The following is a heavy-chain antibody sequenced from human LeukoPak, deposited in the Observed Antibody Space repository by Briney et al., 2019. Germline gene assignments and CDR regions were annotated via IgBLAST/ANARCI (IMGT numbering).Heavy chain of an antibody. J-gene: IGHJ4*02. Sequence: GESLKISCKGSGYSFTSYWIGWVRQLPGKGLEWMGIIYPGDSDTRYSPSFQGQVTISADKSISTAYLQWSSLKASDTAMYYCARANFLYCSSTTCLFDYWGQGTLVTVSS. D-gene: IGHD2-2*01. CDR3: ARANFLYCSSTTCLFDY. CDR2: IYPGDSDT. V-gene: IGHV5-51*01. CDR1: GYSFTSYW.